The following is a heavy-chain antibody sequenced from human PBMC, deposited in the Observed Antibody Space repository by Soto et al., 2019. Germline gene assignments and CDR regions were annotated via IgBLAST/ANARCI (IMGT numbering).Heavy chain of an antibody. Sequence: EVVLLQSGGDLVQPGGSLRLSCAASGFTFSDYAMTWVRQAPGKGLEWVADISAGDGDTHYADSVRGRFVISRDNSKNKMYQNMTNLRAEDTAVYDCAKDWNWLDVYYDVWCQGTPVTVSS. CDR2: ISAGDGDT. V-gene: IGHV3-23*01. CDR1: GFTFSDYA. J-gene: IGHJ4*02. CDR3: AKDWNWLDVYYDV. D-gene: IGHD3-16*01.